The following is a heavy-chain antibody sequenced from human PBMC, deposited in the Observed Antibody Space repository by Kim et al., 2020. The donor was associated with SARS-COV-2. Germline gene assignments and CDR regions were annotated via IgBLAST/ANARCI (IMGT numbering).Heavy chain of an antibody. D-gene: IGHD1-1*01. J-gene: IGHJ4*02. Sequence: SQRFQGRVSITRGTSANTAYMDLSSLRSEDTAVYYCARAFSNWNGPNDYWGQGTLVTVSS. CDR3: ARAFSNWNGPNDY. V-gene: IGHV1-3*01.